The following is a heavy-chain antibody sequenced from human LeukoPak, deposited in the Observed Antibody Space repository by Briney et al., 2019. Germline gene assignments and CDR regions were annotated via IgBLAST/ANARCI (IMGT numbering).Heavy chain of an antibody. V-gene: IGHV3-33*01. D-gene: IGHD3-9*01. CDR2: IWYDGSNK. CDR3: ARDKNYDILTGYSPP. CDR1: GFTFSSYG. J-gene: IGHJ5*02. Sequence: GGSLRLSCAASGFTFSSYGMHWVRQAPDKGLEWVAVIWYDGSNKYYADSAKGRFTISRDNSKNTLYLQMNSLRAEDTAVYYCARDKNYDILTGYSPPWGQGTLVTVSS.